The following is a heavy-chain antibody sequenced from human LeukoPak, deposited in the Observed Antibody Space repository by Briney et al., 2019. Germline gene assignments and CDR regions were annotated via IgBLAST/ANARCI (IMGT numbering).Heavy chain of an antibody. Sequence: GGSLTLSCAASGFTFSSYAMSWVRQAPGKGLEWVSAISGSGGSTYYADSVKGRSTISRDNSKNTLYLQMNSLRAEDTAVYYCAKGRAATRGRFFDYWGQGTLVTVSS. J-gene: IGHJ4*02. D-gene: IGHD2-15*01. CDR2: ISGSGGST. CDR1: GFTFSSYA. V-gene: IGHV3-23*01. CDR3: AKGRAATRGRFFDY.